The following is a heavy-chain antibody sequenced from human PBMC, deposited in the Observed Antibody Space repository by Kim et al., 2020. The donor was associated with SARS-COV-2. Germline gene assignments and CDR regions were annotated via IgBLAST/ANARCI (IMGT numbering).Heavy chain of an antibody. J-gene: IGHJ4*02. D-gene: IGHD2-15*01. V-gene: IGHV3-23*01. CDR3: AKDPIPNPYCSGGSCSYYFDY. Sequence: GGSLRLSCAASGFTFSSYAMSWVRQAPGKGLEWVSPISGSGGSTYYADSVKGRFTISRDNSKNTLYLQMNSLRAEDTAVYYCAKDPIPNPYCSGGSCSYYFDYWGQGTLVTVSS. CDR2: ISGSGGST. CDR1: GFTFSSYA.